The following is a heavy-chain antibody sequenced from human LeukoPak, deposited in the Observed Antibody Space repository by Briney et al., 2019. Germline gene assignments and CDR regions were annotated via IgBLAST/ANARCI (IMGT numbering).Heavy chain of an antibody. V-gene: IGHV4-39*01. D-gene: IGHD1-1*01. CDR1: GXXISXSSXX. CDR3: ARGENWNDEDYFDY. CDR2: IYYSGST. J-gene: IGHJ4*02. Sequence: PSETLSLTCTVXGXXISXSSXXXGXXXXXXXKXLXWIGSIYYSGSTYYNXXLKSRVTISVDTSKNQFSLKLSSVTAADTAVYYCARGENWNDEDYFDYWGQGTLVTVSS.